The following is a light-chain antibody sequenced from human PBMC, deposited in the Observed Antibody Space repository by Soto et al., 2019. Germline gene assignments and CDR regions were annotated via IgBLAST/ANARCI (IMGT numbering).Light chain of an antibody. CDR2: SDN. Sequence: LTQPPSASGTPGQRVTISCSGSSSNIGSNTVNWYQQLPGTAPKLLIYSDNQRPSGVPDRFSGSKSGTSASLAISGLQSEDEADYYCATWDDSLNGRGVFGGGTKLTVL. V-gene: IGLV1-44*01. J-gene: IGLJ2*01. CDR1: SSNIGSNT. CDR3: ATWDDSLNGRGV.